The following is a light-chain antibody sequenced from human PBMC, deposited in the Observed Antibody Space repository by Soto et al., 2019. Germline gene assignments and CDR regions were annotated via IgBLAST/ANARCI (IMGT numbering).Light chain of an antibody. CDR2: DAS. V-gene: IGKV1-5*01. CDR1: QSIGSW. Sequence: DIQMTQSPSNVSASVGDRVTITCRASQSIGSWLAWYQQKPGKAPKLLIYDASRLQSGVPTRFSGSGSGTEVTLTISSLQPDDSATYYCQQYNSFLVTCGGGTKVEI. J-gene: IGKJ4*01. CDR3: QQYNSFLVT.